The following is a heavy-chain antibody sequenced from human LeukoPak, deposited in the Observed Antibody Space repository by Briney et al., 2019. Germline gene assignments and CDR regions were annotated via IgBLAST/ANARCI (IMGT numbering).Heavy chain of an antibody. Sequence: PGGSLRLSCAASEFTFNNYAMSWVRQAPGKGLEWVSGISGSGGSTYYGDSVKGRFTISRDNSKNTLYLQMNSLRAEDTAVYYCAKSQGSGYDRGHIDYWGQGTLVTVSA. CDR1: EFTFNNYA. CDR3: AKSQGSGYDRGHIDY. D-gene: IGHD3-22*01. V-gene: IGHV3-23*01. CDR2: ISGSGGST. J-gene: IGHJ4*02.